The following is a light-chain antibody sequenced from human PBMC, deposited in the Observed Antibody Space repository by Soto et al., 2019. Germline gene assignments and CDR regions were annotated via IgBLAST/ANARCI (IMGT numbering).Light chain of an antibody. V-gene: IGKV1-5*03. Sequence: DMQTTRIPKTRTGAVGGKSVDIGGGSQSISSWLAWYQQKPGKAPKVLIYRASKLESGVPSRFSGSGSGTEFTLPTRSLQPADFATYYCPQHNYYSWTFAPGTKVDIK. CDR1: QSISSW. CDR3: PQHNYYSWT. CDR2: RAS. J-gene: IGKJ1*01.